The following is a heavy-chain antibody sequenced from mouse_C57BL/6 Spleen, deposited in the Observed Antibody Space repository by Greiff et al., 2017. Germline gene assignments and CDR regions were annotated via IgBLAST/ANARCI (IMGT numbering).Heavy chain of an antibody. D-gene: IGHD2-5*01. J-gene: IGHJ2*01. V-gene: IGHV1-82*01. Sequence: QVQLQQSGPELVKPGASVKISCKASGYAFSSSWMNWVKQRPGTGLEWIGRLYPGDGDTNYNGKFKGKATLTADKSSSTAYMQLSSLTSEDSAVYFCARDYYSNRGYFDYWGQGTTLTVSS. CDR2: LYPGDGDT. CDR3: ARDYYSNRGYFDY. CDR1: GYAFSSSW.